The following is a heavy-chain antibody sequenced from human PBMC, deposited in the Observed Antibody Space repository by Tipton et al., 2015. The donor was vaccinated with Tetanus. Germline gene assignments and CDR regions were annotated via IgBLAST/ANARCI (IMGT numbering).Heavy chain of an antibody. V-gene: IGHV3-23*01. Sequence: SLRLSCAASGFTFSSYAMSWVRQAPGKGLEWVSVIVGSGINAYYADSVKGRFTISRDNSKNTLSLQMNSLRVEDTAVYYCAKDLHWYGMDVWGQGTKVTVSS. CDR3: AKDLHWYGMDV. J-gene: IGHJ6*02. D-gene: IGHD3/OR15-3a*01. CDR1: GFTFSSYA. CDR2: IVGSGINA.